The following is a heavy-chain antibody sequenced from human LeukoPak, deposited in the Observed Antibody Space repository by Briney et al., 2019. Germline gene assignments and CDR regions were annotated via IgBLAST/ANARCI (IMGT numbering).Heavy chain of an antibody. J-gene: IGHJ4*02. CDR1: GFTFDDYA. V-gene: IGHV3-9*01. CDR2: ISWNSGSI. CDR3: AKAYSNYVFDY. D-gene: IGHD4-11*01. Sequence: GGSLRLSCAASGFTFDDYAMHWVRQAPGKGLEWVSGISWNSGSIGYADSVKGRFTISRDNAKNSLYLQMNSLRAEDTAVYYCAKAYSNYVFDYWGRGTLVTVSS.